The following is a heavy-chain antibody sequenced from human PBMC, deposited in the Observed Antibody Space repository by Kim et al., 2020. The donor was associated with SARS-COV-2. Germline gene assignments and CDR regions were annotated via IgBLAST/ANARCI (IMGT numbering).Heavy chain of an antibody. CDR3: TTDAGYSGYDLSVF. Sequence: GGSLRLSCAASGFTFSNAWMSWVRQAPGKGLEWVGRIKSKTDGGTTDYAAPVKGRFTISRDDSKNTLYLQMNSLKTEDTAVYYCTTDAGYSGYDLSVFWGQGTLVTVSS. CDR2: IKSKTDGGTT. V-gene: IGHV3-15*01. J-gene: IGHJ4*02. D-gene: IGHD5-12*01. CDR1: GFTFSNAW.